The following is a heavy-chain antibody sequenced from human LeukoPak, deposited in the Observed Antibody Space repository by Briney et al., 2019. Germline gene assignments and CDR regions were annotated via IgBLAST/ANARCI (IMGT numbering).Heavy chain of an antibody. J-gene: IGHJ4*02. D-gene: IGHD6-19*01. CDR1: GFTFTTHG. CDR3: ARDPASSGWGLFDY. Sequence: GGSLRLSCAASGFTFTTHGMHWVRQAPGKGLEWVAVTSFDGSNKYYVDSVKGRFTISRDNSKNTLYLQMNSLRVEDTAVYYCARDPASSGWGLFDYWGREPWSPSPQ. CDR2: TSFDGSNK. V-gene: IGHV3-30-3*01.